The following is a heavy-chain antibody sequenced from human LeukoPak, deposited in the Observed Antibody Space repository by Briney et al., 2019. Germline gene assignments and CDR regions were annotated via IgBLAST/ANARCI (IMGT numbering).Heavy chain of an antibody. Sequence: GGSLRLSCAASGFTFSSYSMNWVRQAPGKGLEWVSSISSSSSYIYYADSVKGRFTISRDNAKNSLYLQMNSLRAEDTAVYYCARAHVSVWGSHAAFDIWGQGTMVTVSS. D-gene: IGHD5/OR15-5a*01. V-gene: IGHV3-21*01. J-gene: IGHJ3*02. CDR1: GFTFSSYS. CDR2: ISSSSSYI. CDR3: ARAHVSVWGSHAAFDI.